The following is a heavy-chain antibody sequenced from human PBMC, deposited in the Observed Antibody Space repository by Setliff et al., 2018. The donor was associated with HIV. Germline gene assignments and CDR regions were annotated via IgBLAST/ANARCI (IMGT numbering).Heavy chain of an antibody. Sequence: SETLSLTCSVSGDSISSGGHYWSWIRQSPGKGLEWIGYIHYSGSTYFNPSLKSRVSISTDTSKNQFSLKLTSVTAADTAVYYCASRDTSRYFDDYWGQGTRVTVS. CDR3: ASRDTSRYFDDY. CDR2: IHYSGST. D-gene: IGHD3-22*01. V-gene: IGHV4-30-4*08. CDR1: GDSISSGGHY. J-gene: IGHJ4*02.